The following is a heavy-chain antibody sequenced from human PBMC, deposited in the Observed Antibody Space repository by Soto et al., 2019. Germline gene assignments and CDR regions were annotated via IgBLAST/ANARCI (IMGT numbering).Heavy chain of an antibody. D-gene: IGHD2-15*01. CDR1: GGSFSGYY. V-gene: IGHV4-34*01. CDR2: INHSGST. J-gene: IGHJ5*02. Sequence: SETLSLTCAVYGGSFSGYYWSWIRQPPGKGLEWIGEINHSGSTNYNPSLKSRVTISVDTSKNQFSLKLSSVTAADTAVYYCARGPIVVVVAATRGRYNWFDPWGQGTLVTVSS. CDR3: ARGPIVVVVAATRGRYNWFDP.